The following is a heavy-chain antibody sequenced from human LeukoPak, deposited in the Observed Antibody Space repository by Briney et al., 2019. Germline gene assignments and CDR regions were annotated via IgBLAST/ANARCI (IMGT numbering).Heavy chain of an antibody. CDR2: ISSSGSTI. V-gene: IGHV3-48*03. Sequence: GGSLRLSCAASGFTFSSYEMNWVRQAPGKGLEWVSYISSSGSTIYYADSVKGRFTISRDNAKNSLYLQMNSLRAEDTAVYYCAELRITMIAGVWGKGTPVTNSS. D-gene: IGHD3-22*01. CDR3: AELRITMIAGV. J-gene: IGHJ6*04. CDR1: GFTFSSYE.